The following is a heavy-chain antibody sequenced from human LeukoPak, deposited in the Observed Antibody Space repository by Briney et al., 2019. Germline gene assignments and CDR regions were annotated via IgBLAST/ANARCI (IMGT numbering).Heavy chain of an antibody. D-gene: IGHD6-19*01. CDR2: IYYSGST. CDR1: GGSISSGGYF. Sequence: PSETLSLICTVSGGSISSGGYFWTWIRQHPGKGLESIGHIYYSGSTYYNPSLKSRVTISADTSKNQFSLKLSSVTAADTAMYYCAREDNLGSGSSPNDYWGQGTLVTVSS. V-gene: IGHV4-31*03. CDR3: AREDNLGSGSSPNDY. J-gene: IGHJ4*02.